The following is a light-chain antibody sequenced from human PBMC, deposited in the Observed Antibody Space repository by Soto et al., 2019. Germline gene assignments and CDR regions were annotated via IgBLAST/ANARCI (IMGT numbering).Light chain of an antibody. J-gene: IGKJ1*01. Sequence: DIQMTQSPSSLSASVGDRVTITCRASQSISSYLNWYQQKPGKAPKLLIYAASSLQSGVPSRFSGSGSGTDFTLTISSLQPEDFATYYCQQSYSTPWWTFGQGTKVESK. V-gene: IGKV1-39*01. CDR3: QQSYSTPWWT. CDR2: AAS. CDR1: QSISSY.